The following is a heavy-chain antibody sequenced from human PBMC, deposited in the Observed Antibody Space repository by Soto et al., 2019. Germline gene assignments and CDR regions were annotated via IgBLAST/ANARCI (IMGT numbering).Heavy chain of an antibody. V-gene: IGHV4-61*01. CDR3: ARGTPRMSWFDP. J-gene: IGHJ5*02. CDR1: GGSVSSGSYY. Sequence: SETLSLTCTVSGGSVSSGSYYWSWIRQPPGKGLEWIGYIYYSGSTNYNPSLKSRVTISVDTSKNQFSLKLSSVTAADTAVYYCARGTPRMSWFDPWGQGTLVTVSS. D-gene: IGHD1-1*01. CDR2: IYYSGST.